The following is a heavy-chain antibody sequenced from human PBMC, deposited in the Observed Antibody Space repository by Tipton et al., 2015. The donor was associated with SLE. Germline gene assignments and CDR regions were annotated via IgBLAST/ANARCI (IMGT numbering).Heavy chain of an antibody. CDR1: GASISSYY. Sequence: TLSLTCTVSGASISSYYWSWIRQPPGKGLEWIGYIYYSGSTNYNPSLKSRVTISVDTSKNQFSLKLSSVTAADTAVYYCARDRYPLLFDYWGQGTLVTASS. D-gene: IGHD2-2*01. CDR2: IYYSGST. V-gene: IGHV4-59*01. J-gene: IGHJ4*02. CDR3: ARDRYPLLFDY.